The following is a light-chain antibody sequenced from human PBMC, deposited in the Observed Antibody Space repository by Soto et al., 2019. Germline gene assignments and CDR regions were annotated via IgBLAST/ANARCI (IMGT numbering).Light chain of an antibody. CDR2: GAS. CDR3: QQFGSSPGFT. Sequence: EIVLTQSPGTLSLSPGERATLSCRASQSINNRYLAWYQQKPAQAPRLLLYGASSRATGIPDRFIGSGSGTDFTLTISRLEPEDFAVYYCQQFGSSPGFTFGPGTKVDIK. J-gene: IGKJ3*01. CDR1: QSINNRY. V-gene: IGKV3-20*01.